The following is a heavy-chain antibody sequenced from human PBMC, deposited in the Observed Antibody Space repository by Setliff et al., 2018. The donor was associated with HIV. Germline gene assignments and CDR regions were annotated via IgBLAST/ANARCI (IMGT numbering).Heavy chain of an antibody. D-gene: IGHD4-4*01. Sequence: GASLKISCAASGFSFRSYAVSWVRQAPGKGLEWVSVISGSGDITYYRESVKGRFTVSRDNSNNTVYLQMNSLRAEDTAMYYCAKTQTVITVYGQFDSWGQGTPVTVSS. J-gene: IGHJ4*02. CDR3: AKTQTVITVYGQFDS. CDR2: ISGSGDIT. V-gene: IGHV3-23*01. CDR1: GFSFRSYA.